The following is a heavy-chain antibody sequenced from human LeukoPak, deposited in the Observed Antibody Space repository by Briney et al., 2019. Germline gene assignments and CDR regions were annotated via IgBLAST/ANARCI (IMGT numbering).Heavy chain of an antibody. CDR1: GFIFTTYG. Sequence: PGGSLRLSCAASGFIFTTYGMSWVRQAPGKGLEWVSGISGSGGSTYYADSVKGRFTISRDNSKSTLYLQMNSLRAEDTAVYYCAKGNDYDFWSGYDYWGQGTLVTVSS. V-gene: IGHV3-23*01. CDR2: ISGSGGST. CDR3: AKGNDYDFWSGYDY. D-gene: IGHD3-3*01. J-gene: IGHJ4*02.